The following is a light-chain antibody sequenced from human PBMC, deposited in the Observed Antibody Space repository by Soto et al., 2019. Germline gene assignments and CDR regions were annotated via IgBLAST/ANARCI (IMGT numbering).Light chain of an antibody. CDR2: GAS. CDR1: QSVSSNY. J-gene: IGKJ2*01. CDR3: QQYGGVPFT. Sequence: ENVLTQSPGTLSLSPGERATLPCRASQSVSSNYLAWYQQKSGQAPRLLISGASNRATGITDRLSGSGSEKEFSLVSTRLEPEDLAVYSCQQYGGVPFTFGQGTKLEIK. V-gene: IGKV3-20*01.